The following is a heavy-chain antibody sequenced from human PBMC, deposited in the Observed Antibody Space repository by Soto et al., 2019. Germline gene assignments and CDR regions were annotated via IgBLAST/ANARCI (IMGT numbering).Heavy chain of an antibody. J-gene: IGHJ4*02. CDR2: ISGSGGST. D-gene: IGHD3-22*01. Sequence: GGSLRLSCAASGFTFSSYAMSWVRQAPGKGLEWVSAISGSGGSTYYADSVKGRFTISRDNSKNTLYLQMNSLRAEDTAVYYRAKDRGSSGYRSYFDYWGQGTLVTVSS. V-gene: IGHV3-23*01. CDR1: GFTFSSYA. CDR3: AKDRGSSGYRSYFDY.